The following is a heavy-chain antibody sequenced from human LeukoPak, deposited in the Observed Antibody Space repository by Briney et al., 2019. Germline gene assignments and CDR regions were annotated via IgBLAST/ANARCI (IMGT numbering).Heavy chain of an antibody. CDR3: ARKGAVAGTVDY. J-gene: IGHJ4*02. D-gene: IGHD6-19*01. Sequence: GGSLRLSCVASGFTFSRYWMHWVRQAPGKGLVWVARINSDGSSTTYADSVKGRFTISRDNAKNMLYLQMSSLRAEDTAVYYCARKGAVAGTVDYWGQGTLVTVSS. V-gene: IGHV3-74*01. CDR1: GFTFSRYW. CDR2: INSDGSST.